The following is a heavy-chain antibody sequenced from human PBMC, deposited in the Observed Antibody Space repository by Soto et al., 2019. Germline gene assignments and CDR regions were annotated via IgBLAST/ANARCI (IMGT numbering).Heavy chain of an antibody. D-gene: IGHD6-13*01. CDR1: GVTFSLYG. CDR2: ITYEGSHH. CDR3: AKDVTAAGDNYSNTGLDV. V-gene: IGHV3-30*18. Sequence: QVQLVESGGGVVQPGKSVRLSCAASGVTFSLYGIHWVRQAPGKGLEWVAFITYEGSHHDYVDSVKGRFTLSRDNSKNIVYLQMNSLRPEDTAVYYCAKDVTAAGDNYSNTGLDVWGHGTTVTVSS. J-gene: IGHJ6*02.